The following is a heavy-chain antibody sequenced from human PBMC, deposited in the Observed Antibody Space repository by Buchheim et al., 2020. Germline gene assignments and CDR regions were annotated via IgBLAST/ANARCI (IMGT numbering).Heavy chain of an antibody. CDR1: GGSFSGYY. Sequence: QVQLQQWGAGLLKPSETLSLTCAVYGGSFSGYYWSWIRQPPGKGLEWIGEINHSGSTNYNPSLKSRVAISVDTSKNQFSLKLSSVTAADTAVYYCARGSARWTQYYYYYYGMDVWGQETT. D-gene: IGHD4-23*01. CDR2: INHSGST. V-gene: IGHV4-34*01. CDR3: ARGSARWTQYYYYYYGMDV. J-gene: IGHJ6*02.